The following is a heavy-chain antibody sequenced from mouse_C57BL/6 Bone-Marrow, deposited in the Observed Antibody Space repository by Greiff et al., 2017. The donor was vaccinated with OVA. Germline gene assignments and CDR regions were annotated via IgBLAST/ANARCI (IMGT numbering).Heavy chain of an antibody. D-gene: IGHD1-1*01. CDR2: IYPGSGNT. CDR3: ARLGGSRWYFDV. Sequence: QVQLKESGAELVRPGASVKLSCKASGYTFTDYYINWVKQRPGQGLEWIARIYPGSGNTYYNEKFKGKATLTAEKSSSTAYMQLSSLTSEDSAVYFCARLGGSRWYFDVWGTGTTVTVSS. J-gene: IGHJ1*03. CDR1: GYTFTDYY. V-gene: IGHV1-76*01.